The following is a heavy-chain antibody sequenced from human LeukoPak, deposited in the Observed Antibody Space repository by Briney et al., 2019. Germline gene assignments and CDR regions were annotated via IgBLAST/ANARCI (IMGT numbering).Heavy chain of an antibody. CDR3: ARLFRRGRYFDY. D-gene: IGHD3-10*01. CDR1: GYTFTSYD. V-gene: IGHV1-8*01. CDR2: MNPNSGNT. Sequence: ASVKVSCKASGYTFTSYDINWVRQATGQGLEWMGWMNPNSGNTGYAQKFQGRVTMTRNTSISTAYMELSSLRSEDTAVYYCARLFRRGRYFDYWGQGTLVTVSS. J-gene: IGHJ4*02.